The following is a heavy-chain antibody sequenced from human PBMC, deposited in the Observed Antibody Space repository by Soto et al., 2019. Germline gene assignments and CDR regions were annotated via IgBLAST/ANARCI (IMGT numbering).Heavy chain of an antibody. CDR3: TTDPSITIFGVVPDY. Sequence: GGSLRLSCAASGFTFSNAWMSWVRQAPGKGLEWVGRIKSKTDGGTTDYAAPVKGRFTISRDDSKNTLYLQMNSLKTEDTAVYYCTTDPSITIFGVVPDYWGQGTLVTVS. CDR1: GFTFSNAW. D-gene: IGHD3-3*01. J-gene: IGHJ4*02. CDR2: IKSKTDGGTT. V-gene: IGHV3-15*01.